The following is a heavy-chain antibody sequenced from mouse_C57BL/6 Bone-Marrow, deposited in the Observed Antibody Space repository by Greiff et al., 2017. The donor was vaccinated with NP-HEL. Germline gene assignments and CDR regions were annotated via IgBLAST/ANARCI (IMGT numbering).Heavy chain of an antibody. CDR2: ISSGGDYI. CDR1: GFTFSSYA. J-gene: IGHJ3*01. D-gene: IGHD2-2*01. Sequence: EVQGVESGEGLVKPGGSLKLSCAASGFTFSSYAMSWVRQTPEKRLEWVAYISSGGDYIYYADTVKGRFTISRDNARNTLYLQMSSLKSEDTAMYYCTRGGIYYGYDVAWFAYWGQGTLVTVSA. CDR3: TRGGIYYGYDVAWFAY. V-gene: IGHV5-9-1*02.